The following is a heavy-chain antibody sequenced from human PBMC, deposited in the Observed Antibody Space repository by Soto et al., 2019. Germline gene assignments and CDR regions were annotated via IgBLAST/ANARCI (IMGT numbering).Heavy chain of an antibody. J-gene: IGHJ4*02. D-gene: IGHD3-3*01. V-gene: IGHV3-30*03. CDR2: ISYDGSNK. CDR1: GFTFSSYG. CDR3: ARGARGIFWNGYYIDY. Sequence: GGSLRLSCAATGFTFSSYGMHWVRQAPGKGLEWVAVISYDGSNKYYADSVKGRFSISRDNSNNTLFLAMNSLRADDTALYYCARGARGIFWNGYYIDYWGQGIQVTVSS.